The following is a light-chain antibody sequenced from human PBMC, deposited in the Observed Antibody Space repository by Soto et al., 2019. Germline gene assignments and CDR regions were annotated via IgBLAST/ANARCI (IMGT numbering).Light chain of an antibody. CDR2: EVN. J-gene: IGLJ2*01. Sequence: QSALTQPPSASGSPGQSVTISCTGTSSDIGGYNSVSWYQQHPGKAPRLMIYEVNKRPSGVPDRFSGSKSGYTASLTVSGLQAEDEAYYYCSSYTSRSTPVFGGGTKVTVL. CDR1: SSDIGGYNS. CDR3: SSYTSRSTPV. V-gene: IGLV2-8*01.